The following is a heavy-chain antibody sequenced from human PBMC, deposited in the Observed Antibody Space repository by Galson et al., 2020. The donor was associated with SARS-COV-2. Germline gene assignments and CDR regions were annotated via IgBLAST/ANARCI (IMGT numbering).Heavy chain of an antibody. Sequence: ETSETLSLTCSVSDGPISSYYWSWIRQPPGKGLEWIGYISYSGSTNYNPSLRSRVTISVDMSKNQLSLKLSSVTAADTAVYYCARDPAPLYGDNYYYGMDVWGRGTTVTVSS. D-gene: IGHD4-17*01. V-gene: IGHV4-59*01. CDR1: DGPISSYY. CDR3: ARDPAPLYGDNYYYGMDV. CDR2: ISYSGST. J-gene: IGHJ6*02.